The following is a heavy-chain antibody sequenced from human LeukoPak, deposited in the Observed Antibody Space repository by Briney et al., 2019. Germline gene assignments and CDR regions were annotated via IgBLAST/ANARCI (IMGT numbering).Heavy chain of an antibody. CDR2: MTSASSYM. J-gene: IGHJ4*02. CDR3: AGGLRSGLIDY. Sequence: GGSLRLSCAASGFDFSGYSMSWVRQAPGKGLEWVSSMTSASSYMDYADSVRGRFTISRDNSKNTMYLQMNSLRAEDTAVYYCAGGLRSGLIDYWGQGTLVTVSS. D-gene: IGHD4-17*01. CDR1: GFDFSGYS. V-gene: IGHV3-21*04.